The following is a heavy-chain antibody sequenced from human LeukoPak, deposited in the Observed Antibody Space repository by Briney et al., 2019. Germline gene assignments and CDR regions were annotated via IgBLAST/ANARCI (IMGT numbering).Heavy chain of an antibody. D-gene: IGHD1-1*01. CDR2: ISSSSSYI. CDR3: ARDDHWKEPI. CDR1: GFTVSCYS. J-gene: IGHJ3*02. Sequence: PGGSLRLSCAASGFTVSCYSMNWVRQAPGKGLEWVSSISSSSSYIYYADSVKGRFTISRDNAKNSLYLQMNSLRAEDTAVYYCARDDHWKEPIWGQGTMVTVSS. V-gene: IGHV3-21*01.